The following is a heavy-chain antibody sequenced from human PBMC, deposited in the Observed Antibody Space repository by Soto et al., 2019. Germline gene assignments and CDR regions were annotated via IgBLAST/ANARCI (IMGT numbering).Heavy chain of an antibody. CDR2: ISWNSGSI. V-gene: IGHV3-9*01. D-gene: IGHD4-17*01. J-gene: IGHJ2*01. Sequence: EVQLVESGGGLVQPGRSLRLSCAASGFTFDDYAMHWVRQAPGKGLEWVAGISWNSGSIGYADSVKGRFTISRDNAKNSLYLQMNSLRAEDTALYYCAKDGSTTVTTKKNWYFDLWGRGTLVTVSS. CDR3: AKDGSTTVTTKKNWYFDL. CDR1: GFTFDDYA.